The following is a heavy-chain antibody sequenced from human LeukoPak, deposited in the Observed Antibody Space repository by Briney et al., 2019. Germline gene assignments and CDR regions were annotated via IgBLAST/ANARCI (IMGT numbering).Heavy chain of an antibody. CDR2: ISGSGGST. CDR1: GFTFSSYW. D-gene: IGHD3-10*01. J-gene: IGHJ6*04. V-gene: IGHV3-23*01. Sequence: GGSLRLSCAASGFTFSSYWMSWVRQAPGKGLEWVSAISGSGGSTYYADSVKGRFTISRDNSKNTLYLQMNSLRAEDTAVYYCAKCLLLWFGEPPSDVWGKGTTVTVPS. CDR3: AKCLLLWFGEPPSDV.